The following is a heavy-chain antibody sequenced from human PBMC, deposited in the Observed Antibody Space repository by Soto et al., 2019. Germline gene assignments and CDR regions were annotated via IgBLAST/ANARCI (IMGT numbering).Heavy chain of an antibody. CDR3: ARWSYLDY. CDR1: GFGFVSYA. D-gene: IGHD3-3*01. V-gene: IGHV3-23*01. Sequence: VVSLRLSCAASGFGFVSYALGWVRQAPGKGLEWVSTISGSDGKTFYADSVKGRFSISRDTSQNTLYLQMNSLRADDTAIYYCARWSYLDYWGQGTRVTVSS. CDR2: ISGSDGKT. J-gene: IGHJ4*02.